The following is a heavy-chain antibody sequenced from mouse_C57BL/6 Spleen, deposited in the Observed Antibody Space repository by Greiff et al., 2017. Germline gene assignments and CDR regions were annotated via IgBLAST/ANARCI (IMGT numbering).Heavy chain of an antibody. J-gene: IGHJ3*01. CDR1: GYTFTDYE. D-gene: IGHD1-1*01. CDR2: IDPETGGT. CDR3: TRLLRRGLAWFAY. Sequence: VQLQQSGAELVRPGASVTLSCKASGYTFTDYEMHWVKQTPVHGLEWIGAIDPETGGTAYNQKFKGKAILTADKSSSTAYMELRSLTSEDSAVYYCTRLLRRGLAWFAYWGQGTLVTVSA. V-gene: IGHV1-15*01.